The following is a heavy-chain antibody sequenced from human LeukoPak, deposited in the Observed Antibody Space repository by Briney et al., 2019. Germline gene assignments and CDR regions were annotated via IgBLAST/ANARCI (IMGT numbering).Heavy chain of an antibody. D-gene: IGHD1-1*01. CDR3: ARGAYNSGPDY. J-gene: IGHJ4*02. CDR2: NSGDSGYT. V-gene: IGHV3-48*02. CDR1: GFSFSSYS. Sequence: GGSLRLSCAASGFSFSSYSMSWVRQAPGKWLEWVSYNSGDSGYTYYTDSVKGRFTISRDNANNSLYLQINRLRDEDTAVYYCARGAYNSGPDYWGQGALVSVSS.